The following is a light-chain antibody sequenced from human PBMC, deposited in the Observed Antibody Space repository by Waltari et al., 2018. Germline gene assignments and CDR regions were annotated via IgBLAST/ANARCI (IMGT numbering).Light chain of an antibody. CDR1: SSHIGSYY. V-gene: IGLV1-40*01. Sequence: QSVLTQPPSVSGAPGQRVTISCAGSSSHIGSYYVQCYQQFPGTAPKLLIFETHRRPSGVSDRFSVSQSTTSVSLTITGLQSEDEADYYCQSYDSILNTDVFGSGTKLTVL. CDR2: ETH. CDR3: QSYDSILNTDV. J-gene: IGLJ6*01.